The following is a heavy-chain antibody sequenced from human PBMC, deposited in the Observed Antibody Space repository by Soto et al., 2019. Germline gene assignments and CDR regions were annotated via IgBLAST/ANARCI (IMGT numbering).Heavy chain of an antibody. CDR1: GFTFSSYG. Sequence: QVQLVESGGGVVQPGRSLRLSCAASGFTFSSYGMHWVRQAPGKGLEWVAVISYDGSNKYYADSVKGRFTISRDNSKNTLYLQMNSLSAEDTAVYYCAKDGGRATNNWFDPWGQGTLVTVSS. V-gene: IGHV3-30*18. CDR3: AKDGGRATNNWFDP. D-gene: IGHD1-26*01. J-gene: IGHJ5*02. CDR2: ISYDGSNK.